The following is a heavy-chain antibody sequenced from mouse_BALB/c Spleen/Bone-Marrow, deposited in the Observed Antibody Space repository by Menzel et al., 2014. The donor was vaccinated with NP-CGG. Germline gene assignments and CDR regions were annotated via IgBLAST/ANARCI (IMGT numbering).Heavy chain of an antibody. CDR1: GYSITSGYS. Sequence: EVQLQESGPDLVKPSRSLSLTCTVTGYSITSGYSWHWIRQFPGNKLEWMGYIHYSGSTNYNPSLKSRISITRDTSKNQFFLQLNSVTTEDTATYYCAVTTVVARYAMDYWGQGTSVTVSS. D-gene: IGHD1-1*01. CDR2: IHYSGST. V-gene: IGHV3-1*02. CDR3: AVTTVVARYAMDY. J-gene: IGHJ4*01.